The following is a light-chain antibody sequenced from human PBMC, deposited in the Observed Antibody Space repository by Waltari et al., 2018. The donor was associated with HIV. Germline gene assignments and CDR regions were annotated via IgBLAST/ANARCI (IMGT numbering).Light chain of an antibody. CDR2: VN. J-gene: IGLJ2*01. CDR1: SSNIGARFD. CDR3: QTYDSSLSGSVV. V-gene: IGLV1-40*01. Sequence: QSVLTQPPSVSGAPGQTVTISCTGSSSNIGARFDVHWYQPIPGTAPKLLMYVNNRPAGFPDRFAGSKSGTSASLAITGLQAEDEADYYCQTYDSSLSGSVVFGGGTKLTVL.